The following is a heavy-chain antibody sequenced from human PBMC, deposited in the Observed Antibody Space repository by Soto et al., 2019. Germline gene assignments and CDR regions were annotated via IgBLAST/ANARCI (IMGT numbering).Heavy chain of an antibody. J-gene: IGHJ3*02. Sequence: GGSLRLSCAASGFTFSSYAMSWVRQAPGKGLEWVSAISGSGGSTYYADSVKGRFTISRDNSKNTLYLQMNSLRAEDTAVYYCAKDRTVVVVAATDAFDIWGQGTMVTVSS. CDR2: ISGSGGST. V-gene: IGHV3-23*01. D-gene: IGHD2-15*01. CDR1: GFTFSSYA. CDR3: AKDRTVVVVAATDAFDI.